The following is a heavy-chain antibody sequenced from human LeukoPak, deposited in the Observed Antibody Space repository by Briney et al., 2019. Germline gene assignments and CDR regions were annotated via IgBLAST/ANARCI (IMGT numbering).Heavy chain of an antibody. CDR1: GYTFTSYD. Sequence: ASVKVSCKASGYTFTSYDINWVRQATGQGLEWMGWMNPSSGNTGYAQKFQGRVTMTRNTSISTAYMELSSLRSEDTAVYYCARGPDSSGWYSVYWGQGTLVTVSS. V-gene: IGHV1-8*01. CDR2: MNPSSGNT. CDR3: ARGPDSSGWYSVY. J-gene: IGHJ4*02. D-gene: IGHD6-19*01.